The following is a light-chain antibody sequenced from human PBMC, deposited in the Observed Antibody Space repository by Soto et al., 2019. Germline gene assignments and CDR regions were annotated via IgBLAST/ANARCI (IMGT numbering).Light chain of an antibody. CDR1: TSDVGSYSL. Sequence: QSVLTQPASVSGSPGQSITMSCTGTTSDVGSYSLLSWYQQHSGKAPKLMIYEDSKRPSGVSNRFSGSKSGNTASLTISGLQAEDEADYYCYSYAGSSIYVFGTGTKVTVL. V-gene: IGLV2-23*01. J-gene: IGLJ1*01. CDR3: YSYAGSSIYV. CDR2: EDS.